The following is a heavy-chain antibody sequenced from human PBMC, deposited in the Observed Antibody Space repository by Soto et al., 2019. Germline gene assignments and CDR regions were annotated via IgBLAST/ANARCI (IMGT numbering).Heavy chain of an antibody. CDR3: TKSSSYTYNYYMDV. CDR1: GFTFDDYA. Sequence: DVQLVESGGGLVQPGRSLRLSCAASGFTFDDYAMHWVRQPPGKGLEWVSGISWNSGNIGYAESVKGRFTISRDNAKNSLYLQMKSLRAEDTALYYCTKSSSYTYNYYMDVWGKGTTVTVSS. V-gene: IGHV3-9*01. D-gene: IGHD6-6*01. CDR2: ISWNSGNI. J-gene: IGHJ6*03.